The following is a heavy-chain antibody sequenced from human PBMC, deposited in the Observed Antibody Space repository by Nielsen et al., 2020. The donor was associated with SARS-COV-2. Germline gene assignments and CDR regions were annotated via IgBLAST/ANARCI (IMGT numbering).Heavy chain of an antibody. CDR1: GYTFTSYA. V-gene: IGHV1-3*01. CDR3: ARWVAAADAFDI. D-gene: IGHD6-13*01. CDR2: INAGNGNT. Sequence: ASVKVSCKAFGYTFTSYAMHWVRQAPGQRLEWMGWINAGNGNTKYSQKFQGRVTITRDTSASTAYMELSSLRSEDTAVYYCARWVAAADAFDIWGQGTMVTVSS. J-gene: IGHJ3*02.